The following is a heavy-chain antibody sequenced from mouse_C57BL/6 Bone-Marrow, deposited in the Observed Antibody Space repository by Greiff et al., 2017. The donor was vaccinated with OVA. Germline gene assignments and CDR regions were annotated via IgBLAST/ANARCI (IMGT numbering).Heavy chain of an antibody. J-gene: IGHJ3*01. CDR1: GYTFTSYW. D-gene: IGHD2-3*01. CDR3: ARVGDGYYLAWFAY. Sequence: VQLQQPGAELVKPGASVKLSCKASGYTFTSYWMQWVKQRPGQGLEWIGEIDPSDSYTNYNQKFKGTATLTVDTSSSTAYMQLSSLTSEDSAVYYCARVGDGYYLAWFAYWGQGTLVTVSA. V-gene: IGHV1-50*01. CDR2: IDPSDSYT.